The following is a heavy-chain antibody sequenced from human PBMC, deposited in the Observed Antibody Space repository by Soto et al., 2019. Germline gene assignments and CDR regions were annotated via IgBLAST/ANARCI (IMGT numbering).Heavy chain of an antibody. Sequence: ASVKVSCKASGYTFTSYGISWVRQAPGQGLEWMGWISAYNGNTNYAQKLQGRVTMTTDTSTSTAYMELRSLRSDDTAVYYCARQYSSGWTYYYYYGMYVWGQGNTVTVS. V-gene: IGHV1-18*01. D-gene: IGHD6-19*01. CDR3: ARQYSSGWTYYYYYGMYV. CDR1: GYTFTSYG. J-gene: IGHJ6*02. CDR2: ISAYNGNT.